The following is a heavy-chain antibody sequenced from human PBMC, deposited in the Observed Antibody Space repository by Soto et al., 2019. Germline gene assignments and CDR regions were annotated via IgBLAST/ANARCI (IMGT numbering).Heavy chain of an antibody. CDR2: ISYDGSNK. V-gene: IGHV3-30*18. CDR3: AKTPIG. J-gene: IGHJ4*02. Sequence: GGSLRLSCVASGFTFSSYGMHWVRQAPGKGLEWVAVISYDGSNKYYADSVKGRFTISRDNSKNTLYLQMNSLRAEDTAVYYCAKTPIGWGQGTLVTVSA. CDR1: GFTFSSYG.